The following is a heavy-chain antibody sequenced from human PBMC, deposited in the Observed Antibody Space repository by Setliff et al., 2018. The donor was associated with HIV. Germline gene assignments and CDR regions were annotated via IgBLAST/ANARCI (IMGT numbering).Heavy chain of an antibody. D-gene: IGHD2-2*01. CDR1: GGSISSSRYY. V-gene: IGHV4-39*01. J-gene: IGHJ6*03. Sequence: SETLSLTCTDSGGSISSSRYYWGWIRQPPGTGLEWIGSIYYSGSTYYNPSLKSRVTISVDTSKNQFSLKLSSVTAADTAVYYCASPGRRRGYCSSTSCYDEGLYYYYYMDVWGKGTTVTVSS. CDR3: ASPGRRRGYCSSTSCYDEGLYYYYYMDV. CDR2: IYYSGST.